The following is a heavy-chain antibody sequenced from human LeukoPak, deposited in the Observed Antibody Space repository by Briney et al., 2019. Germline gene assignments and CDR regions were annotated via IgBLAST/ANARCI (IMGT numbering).Heavy chain of an antibody. J-gene: IGHJ4*02. Sequence: ASVKVSCKVSGYSLTALSMHWVRQAPGKGLEWMGGFDPEGGKTMYAEKLDGRLTVTDDQSTDTAYMQLSSLRLEDTAVYYCATDMVGYCGDVTCYSEAYWGQGTLVTVSS. CDR3: ATDMVGYCGDVTCYSEAY. CDR2: FDPEGGKT. D-gene: IGHD2-21*01. V-gene: IGHV1-24*01. CDR1: GYSLTALS.